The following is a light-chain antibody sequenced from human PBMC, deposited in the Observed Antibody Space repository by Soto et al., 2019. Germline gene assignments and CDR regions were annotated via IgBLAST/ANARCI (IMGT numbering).Light chain of an antibody. CDR1: QSVRTY. CDR2: EAS. V-gene: IGKV3-11*01. J-gene: IGKJ3*01. CDR3: QQRNIWPPLFT. Sequence: EIVLTQSPATLSLSPGERATLSCRASQSVRTYLAWYQQKPGHAPRLLIYEASNRATGIPARFSGSGSGTDFTLTISSLEPEDFAVYYCQQRNIWPPLFTFGPGTKVDVK.